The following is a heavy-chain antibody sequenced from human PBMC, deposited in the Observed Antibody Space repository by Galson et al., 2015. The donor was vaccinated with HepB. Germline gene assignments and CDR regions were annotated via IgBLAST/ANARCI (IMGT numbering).Heavy chain of an antibody. D-gene: IGHD1-14*01. Sequence: SLRLSCAASGFTFSTYWMYWVRQTPGRGLVWLSCTHSDGSKIGYADSVKGRFTISRDNAKNTLYLQMNSLRVEDTAVYYCARGGFGSGTDFWGQGTLVTVSS. J-gene: IGHJ4*02. CDR1: GFTFSTYW. CDR3: ARGGFGSGTDF. CDR2: THSDGSKI. V-gene: IGHV3-74*01.